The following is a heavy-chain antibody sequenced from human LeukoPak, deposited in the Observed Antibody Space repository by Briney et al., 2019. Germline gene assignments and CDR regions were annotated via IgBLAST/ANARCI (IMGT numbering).Heavy chain of an antibody. V-gene: IGHV3-74*01. CDR3: ARNSDMNFDY. CDR2: INGDGRTR. Sequence: GGSLRLSCTTSGFNFPTSWMHWVRQAPGKGLVWVSRINGDGRTRNCADSVKGRFIISRDNAENTVYLQMNSLRAEDTAVYYCARNSDMNFDYWGQGTLVTVS. D-gene: IGHD2/OR15-2a*01. CDR1: GFNFPTSW. J-gene: IGHJ4*02.